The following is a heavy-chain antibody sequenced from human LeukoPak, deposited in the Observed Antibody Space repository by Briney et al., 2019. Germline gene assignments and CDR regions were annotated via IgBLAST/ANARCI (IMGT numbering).Heavy chain of an antibody. Sequence: SETLSLTCTVSGGSISSGSYYWSWIRQPAGKGLEWIGRIYTSGGTNYNPSLKSRVTISVDTSKNQFSLKLSSVTAADTAVYYCARGAKADPSYFDYWGQGTLVTVSS. CDR2: IYTSGGT. CDR3: ARGAKADPSYFDY. D-gene: IGHD4/OR15-4a*01. CDR1: GGSISSGSYY. J-gene: IGHJ4*02. V-gene: IGHV4-61*02.